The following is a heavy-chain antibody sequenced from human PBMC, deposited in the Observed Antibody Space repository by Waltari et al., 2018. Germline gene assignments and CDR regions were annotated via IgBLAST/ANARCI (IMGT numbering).Heavy chain of an antibody. Sequence: QVQLVESGGGVVQPGRSLRLSCAASGFTFSSYAMHWVRQAPGKGLEWVAVISDDGSNKYYADSVKGRFTISRDNSKNTLYLQMNSLRAEDTAVYYCARVGSSVVGMDVWGQGTTVTVSS. D-gene: IGHD6-6*01. J-gene: IGHJ6*02. V-gene: IGHV3-30-3*01. CDR2: ISDDGSNK. CDR3: ARVGSSVVGMDV. CDR1: GFTFSSYA.